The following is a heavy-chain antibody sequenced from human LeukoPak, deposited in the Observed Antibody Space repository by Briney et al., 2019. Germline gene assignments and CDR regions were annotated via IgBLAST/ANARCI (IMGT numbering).Heavy chain of an antibody. V-gene: IGHV4-31*03. CDR1: GGSISSGGYY. Sequence: PSETLSLTCTVSGGSISSGGYYWSWIRQHPGKGLEWIGYIYYSGSTYYNPSLKSRVTISVDTSKNQFSLKLSSVTAADTAVYYCVRDWGGSGVIDYWGQGTLVTVSS. D-gene: IGHD2-15*01. CDR2: IYYSGST. CDR3: VRDWGGSGVIDY. J-gene: IGHJ4*02.